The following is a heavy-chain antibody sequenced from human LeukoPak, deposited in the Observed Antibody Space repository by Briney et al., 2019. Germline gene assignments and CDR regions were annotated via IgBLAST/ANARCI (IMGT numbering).Heavy chain of an antibody. Sequence: GGSLRLSCAASGFTFSSYGMHWVRQAPGKGLEWVAAIWYDGSNKYYADSVKGRFTISRDNSKNTLYLQINSLRAEDTAVYYCARCHYYDSSGPDYWGQGTLVTVSS. V-gene: IGHV3-33*01. J-gene: IGHJ4*02. CDR3: ARCHYYDSSGPDY. D-gene: IGHD3-22*01. CDR1: GFTFSSYG. CDR2: IWYDGSNK.